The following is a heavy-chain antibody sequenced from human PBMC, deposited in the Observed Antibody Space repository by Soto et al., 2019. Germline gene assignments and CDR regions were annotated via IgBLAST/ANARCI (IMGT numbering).Heavy chain of an antibody. J-gene: IGHJ6*02. CDR1: GYNFSTSW. CDR3: ARALRDYYYFGLDA. CDR2: IFPDDFDT. V-gene: IGHV5-51*01. D-gene: IGHD2-21*02. Sequence: EVQLVPSGAEVKKPGESLKISCKGSGYNFSTSWIAWVRQVPGEGLEWMGIIFPDDFDTRYSPSFKGQVTISVDKSINTAYLQWSGLKASDTAMYFCARALRDYYYFGLDAWGQGTTVTVSS.